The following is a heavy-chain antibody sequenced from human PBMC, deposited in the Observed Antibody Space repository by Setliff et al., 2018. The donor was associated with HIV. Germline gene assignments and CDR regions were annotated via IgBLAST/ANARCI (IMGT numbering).Heavy chain of an antibody. CDR3: ATDCAVVGGTGSLDS. J-gene: IGHJ4*02. V-gene: IGHV3-23*01. D-gene: IGHD1-26*01. CDR1: GFTFSSSA. CDR2: ISGSGGST. Sequence: GGSLRLSCAASGFTFSSSAMSWVRQAPGKGLEWVSAISGSGGSTYYADSVKGRFTISRDNAKNSLYLQMNSLRVEDTAVYYCATDCAVVGGTGSLDSWGQGTLVTVSS.